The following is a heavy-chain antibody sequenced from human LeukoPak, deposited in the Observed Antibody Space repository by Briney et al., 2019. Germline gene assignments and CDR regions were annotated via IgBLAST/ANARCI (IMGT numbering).Heavy chain of an antibody. CDR3: AKDYSYYYDSSGYQPPYFDY. CDR1: GFTFSSYG. J-gene: IGHJ4*02. V-gene: IGHV3-30*02. CDR2: IWYDGSNK. D-gene: IGHD3-22*01. Sequence: GGSLRLSCAASGFTFSSYGMHWVRQAPGKGLEWVAVIWYDGSNKYYADSVKGRFTISRDNSKNTLYLQMNSLRAEDTAVYYCAKDYSYYYDSSGYQPPYFDYWGQGTLVTVSS.